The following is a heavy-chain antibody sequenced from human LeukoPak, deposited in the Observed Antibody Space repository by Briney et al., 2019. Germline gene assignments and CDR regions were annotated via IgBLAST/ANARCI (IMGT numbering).Heavy chain of an antibody. CDR2: ISYDATKK. D-gene: IGHD3-22*01. J-gene: IGHJ4*02. Sequence: GGSLRLSCAASGFTFNMHAIHWVRQAPGKGLEWVAVISYDATKKYYADSVKGRFTISRDNSKNTLYLQMNSLRAEDTAVYYCARDRGDYYYDGSGYYYGPLDYWGQGTLVTVSS. CDR3: ARDRGDYYYDGSGYYYGPLDY. CDR1: GFTFNMHA. V-gene: IGHV3-30-3*01.